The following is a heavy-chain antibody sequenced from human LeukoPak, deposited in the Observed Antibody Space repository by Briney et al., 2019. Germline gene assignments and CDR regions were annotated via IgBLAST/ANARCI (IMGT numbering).Heavy chain of an antibody. Sequence: GGSLRLSCATSGFTFSTYAMSWVRQAPGKGLEWVSAVGGSGGLTYYADSVRGRFTISRDNSENTLYLQMTSLRGEDTGVYFCTLADGGDTGDYWGQGTLVTVSS. CDR1: GFTFSTYA. J-gene: IGHJ4*02. D-gene: IGHD2-21*02. CDR2: VGGSGGLT. CDR3: TLADGGDTGDY. V-gene: IGHV3-23*01.